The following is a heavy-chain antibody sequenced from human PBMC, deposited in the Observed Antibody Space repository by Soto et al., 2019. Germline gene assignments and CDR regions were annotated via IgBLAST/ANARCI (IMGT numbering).Heavy chain of an antibody. J-gene: IGHJ6*02. D-gene: IGHD3-9*01. Sequence: QPGGSLRLSCAASGFSFSTYGMTWVRQSPGKGLEWVSTISGSVGSTYYADSVKGRFTISRDNSKNTLYLQMNSLRAEDTAAYYCAKKFLDEILTTNNNYYYGMDVWGQGTTVTVSS. CDR1: GFSFSTYG. CDR2: ISGSVGST. V-gene: IGHV3-23*01. CDR3: AKKFLDEILTTNNNYYYGMDV.